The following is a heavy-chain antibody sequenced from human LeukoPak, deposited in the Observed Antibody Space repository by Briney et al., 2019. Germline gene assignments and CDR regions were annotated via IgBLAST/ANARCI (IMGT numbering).Heavy chain of an antibody. D-gene: IGHD3-9*01. J-gene: IGHJ4*02. CDR1: GYAISGGYY. Sequence: SDTLSLTCTVSGYAISGGYYWGWIRQPPGKGLEWIGSIYHSGNTFYNPSLKSRVTISLDTSKNQFSLQLSSVTAADTAVYYCARGYFDWLPDYWGQGTLVTVSS. CDR3: ARGYFDWLPDY. V-gene: IGHV4-38-2*02. CDR2: IYHSGNT.